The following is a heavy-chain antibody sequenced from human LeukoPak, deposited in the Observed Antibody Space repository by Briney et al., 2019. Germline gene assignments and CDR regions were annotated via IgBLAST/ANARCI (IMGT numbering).Heavy chain of an antibody. V-gene: IGHV4-59*01. CDR2: IYYSGST. Sequence: SETLSLTCTVSGGSISSYYWSWIRQPPGKGLEWIGYIYYSGSTNYNPSLKSRVTISVDTSKNQFSLKLSSVTAADTAVYYCARDGFWWAFDYWGQGTLVTVSS. CDR3: ARDGFWWAFDY. CDR1: GGSISSYY. J-gene: IGHJ4*02. D-gene: IGHD2-21*01.